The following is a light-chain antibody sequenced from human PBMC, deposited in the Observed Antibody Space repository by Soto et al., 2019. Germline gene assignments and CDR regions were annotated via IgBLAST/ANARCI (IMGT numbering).Light chain of an antibody. CDR1: QSVSSK. J-gene: IGKJ5*01. Sequence: EIVMTQSPATLSVSPGEGVTLSCRASQSVSSKLARYQQKPGQAPRLLIYGASSRATGIPDRFSGSGSGTDFTLPLSRLEPDDFAVYYCQQYGSSSTFGQGTRLEIK. CDR2: GAS. CDR3: QQYGSSST. V-gene: IGKV3-20*01.